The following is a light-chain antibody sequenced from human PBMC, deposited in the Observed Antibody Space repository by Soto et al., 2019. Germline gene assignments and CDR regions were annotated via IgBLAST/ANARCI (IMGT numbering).Light chain of an antibody. CDR1: SSAVGSYNL. CDR3: CSYAGSYV. J-gene: IGLJ1*01. CDR2: EGS. Sequence: QSALTQPASVSGSPGQSITISCTGTSSAVGSYNLVSWYQQHPGKAPKLMIYEGSKRPSGVSNRFSGSKSGNTSSLTISGLQAEEEADYYCCSYAGSYVFGTGTKLTVL. V-gene: IGLV2-23*01.